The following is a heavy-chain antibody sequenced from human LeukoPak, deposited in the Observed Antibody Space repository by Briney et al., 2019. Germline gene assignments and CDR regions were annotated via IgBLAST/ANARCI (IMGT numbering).Heavy chain of an antibody. J-gene: IGHJ4*02. Sequence: GGSLRLSCAASGFTFSSYAMSWVRQAPGKGLEWVSGISTGGGITYYEDSVKGRFTISRDNSKNTLYLQMNSLRAEDTAVYYCARDKAYYGSGSYLDYWGQGTLVTVSS. D-gene: IGHD3-10*01. V-gene: IGHV3-23*01. CDR2: ISTGGGIT. CDR1: GFTFSSYA. CDR3: ARDKAYYGSGSYLDY.